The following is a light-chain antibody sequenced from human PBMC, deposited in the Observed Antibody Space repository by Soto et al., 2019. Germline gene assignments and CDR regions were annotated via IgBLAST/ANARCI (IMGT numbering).Light chain of an antibody. V-gene: IGKV1-27*01. CDR3: QKYNSAPRT. CDR2: AAS. J-gene: IGKJ1*01. CDR1: QGISNY. Sequence: DIQMTQSPSSLSASVGDRVNITCRASQGISNYLAWYQQKPGKVPKLLIYAASTLQSGVPSRFSGSGSGTYFTLTISSLQPEDVATYYCQKYNSAPRTFGQGTKVEIK.